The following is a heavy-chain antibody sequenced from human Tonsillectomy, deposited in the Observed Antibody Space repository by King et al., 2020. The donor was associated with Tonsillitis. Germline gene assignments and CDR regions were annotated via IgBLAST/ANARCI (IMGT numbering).Heavy chain of an antibody. CDR3: ARSGSYSYGFDY. Sequence: VQLVQSGADVKKPGATVKISCKVSGYTFTDYYIHWVQQAPGKGLEWMGLIDPENSETMYTEKFQGTVTITADTSTDTAYMEVSSLRSEDTAVYYCARSGSYSYGFDYWGQGTLVTVSS. V-gene: IGHV1-69-2*01. CDR2: IDPENSET. D-gene: IGHD5-18*01. J-gene: IGHJ4*02. CDR1: GYTFTDYY.